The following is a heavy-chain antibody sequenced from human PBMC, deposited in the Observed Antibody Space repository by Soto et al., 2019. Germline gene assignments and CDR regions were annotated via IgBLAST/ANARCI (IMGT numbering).Heavy chain of an antibody. D-gene: IGHD5-12*01. CDR2: IYYSGST. CDR1: GGSISSGGYY. J-gene: IGHJ2*01. V-gene: IGHV4-31*03. Sequence: QVQLQESGPGLVKPSQTLSLTCTVSGGSISSGGYYWSWIRQHPGKGLEWIGYIYYSGSTYYNPSLKSRVTISVDTSKNQFSPKLSSVTAADTAVYYCARSEMATIITQWYFDLWGRGTLVTVSS. CDR3: ARSEMATIITQWYFDL.